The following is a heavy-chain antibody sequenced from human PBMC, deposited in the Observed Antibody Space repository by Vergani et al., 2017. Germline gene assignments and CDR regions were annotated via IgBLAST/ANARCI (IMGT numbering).Heavy chain of an antibody. Sequence: QVQLVQSGAEVKKPGASVKVSCKASGYTFTGYYMHWVRQAPGQGLEWMGWINPNSGGTNYAQKFQGRVTMTRDTSISTAYMELSRLRSDDTAVYYCARDCAIVGANALFDPWGQGTLVTVSS. V-gene: IGHV1-2*02. D-gene: IGHD1-26*01. J-gene: IGHJ5*02. CDR2: INPNSGGT. CDR3: ARDCAIVGANALFDP. CDR1: GYTFTGYY.